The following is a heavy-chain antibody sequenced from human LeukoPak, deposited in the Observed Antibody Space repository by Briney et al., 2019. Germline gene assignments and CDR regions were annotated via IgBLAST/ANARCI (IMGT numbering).Heavy chain of an antibody. Sequence: SETLSLTCTVSGRSISRYYWSGIRQPPGKGLEWIGYIYYSGSTNYNPSLNSRVTISVDTSKNQFSLKLSSVTAADTAVYYCARDYYGSGSYGSFNFDYWGQGALVTVSS. J-gene: IGHJ4*02. CDR2: IYYSGST. V-gene: IGHV4-59*01. CDR3: ARDYYGSGSYGSFNFDY. D-gene: IGHD3-10*01. CDR1: GRSISRYY.